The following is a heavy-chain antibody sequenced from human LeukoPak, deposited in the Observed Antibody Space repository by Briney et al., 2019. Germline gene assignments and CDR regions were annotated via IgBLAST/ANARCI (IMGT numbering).Heavy chain of an antibody. Sequence: GGSLRLSCAVSGFSLSIDSMNWVRPAPGNGLEWVSSISSSSRYIYYTDSVKGRFTISRDNAKNSLYLQMTSLRAEDTVVYFCARDLGDPFDYWGQGTLVTVSS. CDR1: GFSLSIDS. J-gene: IGHJ4*02. CDR3: ARDLGDPFDY. D-gene: IGHD2-21*02. V-gene: IGHV3-21*01. CDR2: ISSSSRYI.